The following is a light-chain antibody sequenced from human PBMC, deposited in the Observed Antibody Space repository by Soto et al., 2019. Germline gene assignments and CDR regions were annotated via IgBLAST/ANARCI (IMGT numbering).Light chain of an antibody. J-gene: IGKJ3*01. CDR3: QQSYNTPLT. CDR1: QGISSY. CDR2: GAY. Sequence: DIQLTQSPSFLSASVGDRVTVTCRASQGISSYLAWYQQKPGKAPQLLIYGAYTLQTGVPSRFSGSGSGTEFTLTISSLQPEDFATYYCQQSYNTPLTFGPGTKMDIK. V-gene: IGKV1-9*01.